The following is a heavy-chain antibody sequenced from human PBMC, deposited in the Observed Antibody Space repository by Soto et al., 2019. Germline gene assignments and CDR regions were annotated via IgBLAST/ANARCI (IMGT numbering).Heavy chain of an antibody. CDR3: ARESGSNHDH. CDR1: GASISSDY. Sequence: PSETLSLTCTVSGASISSDYWSWIRQPPGKGLEWIGYISYSGSPNYNPSLKSRVTISRDTSKNRFSLKLTSVTAADTAVYYCARESGSNHDHWGQGTLVTVSS. V-gene: IGHV4-59*01. J-gene: IGHJ4*02. D-gene: IGHD1-26*01. CDR2: ISYSGSP.